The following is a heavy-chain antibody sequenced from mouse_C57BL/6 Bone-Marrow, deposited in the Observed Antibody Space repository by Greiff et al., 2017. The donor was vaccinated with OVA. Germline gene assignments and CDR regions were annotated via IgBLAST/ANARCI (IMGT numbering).Heavy chain of an antibody. D-gene: IGHD2-3*01. CDR1: GYSITSGYY. V-gene: IGHV3-6*01. CDR3: ARDIYDGYYRAY. CDR2: ISYDGSN. Sequence: ESGPGLVKPSQSLSLTCSVTGYSITSGYYWNWIRQFPGNKLEWMGYISYDGSNNYNPSLKNRISITRDTSKNQFFLKLNSVTTEDTATYYCARDIYDGYYRAYWGQGTLVTVSA. J-gene: IGHJ3*01.